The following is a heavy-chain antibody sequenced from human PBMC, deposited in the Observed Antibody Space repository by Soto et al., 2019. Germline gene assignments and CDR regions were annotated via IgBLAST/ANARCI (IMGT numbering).Heavy chain of an antibody. CDR1: GYTLTSDG. CDR2: ISAYNGNT. CDR3: ARNRTLDY. V-gene: IGHV1-18*01. J-gene: IGHJ4*02. Sequence: SVKVYCKGSGYTLTSDGGSWVRQAPGQGLELMGWISAYNGNTNYAQKLQGRVTMTTDTSTSTAYMELRSLRSDDTAVYYCARNRTLDYWGQGTLVTVSS.